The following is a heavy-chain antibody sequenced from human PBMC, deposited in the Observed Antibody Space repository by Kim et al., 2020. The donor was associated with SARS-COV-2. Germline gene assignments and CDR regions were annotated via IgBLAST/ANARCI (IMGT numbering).Heavy chain of an antibody. CDR3: ATDNSNDYYYYYGMDV. J-gene: IGHJ6*02. D-gene: IGHD4-4*01. CDR2: FDPEDGET. V-gene: IGHV1-24*01. Sequence: ASVKVSCKVSGYTLTELSMHWVRQAPGKGLEWMGGFDPEDGETIYAQKFQGRVTMTEDTSTDTAYMELSSLRSEDTAVYYCATDNSNDYYYYYGMDVWGQGTTGTVSS. CDR1: GYTLTELS.